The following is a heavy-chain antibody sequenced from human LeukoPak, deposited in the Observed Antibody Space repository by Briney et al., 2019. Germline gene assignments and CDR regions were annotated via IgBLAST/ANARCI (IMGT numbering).Heavy chain of an antibody. CDR2: ISYDGSNK. J-gene: IGHJ4*02. CDR1: GFAFSSYA. D-gene: IGHD3-16*02. Sequence: PGGSPRLSCAASGFAFSSYAMHWVRQAPGKELEWVAVISYDGSNKYYADSVKGRFTISRDNSKNTLYLQMNSLRAEDTAVYYCAKDGVYDYVWGSYRPGGYYFDYWGQGTLVTVSS. V-gene: IGHV3-30*04. CDR3: AKDGVYDYVWGSYRPGGYYFDY.